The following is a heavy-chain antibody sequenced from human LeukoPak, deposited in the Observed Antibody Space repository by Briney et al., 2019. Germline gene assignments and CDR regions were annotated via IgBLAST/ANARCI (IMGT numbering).Heavy chain of an antibody. D-gene: IGHD4-17*01. CDR2: FDPEEGET. V-gene: IGHV1-24*01. CDR3: ARGGTVLRPNSPYDY. CDR1: GYTLTELS. Sequence: ASVKVSCKVSGYTLTELSMHWVRQAPGKGLEWMGGFDPEEGETIYAQKFQGRVTMTRDTSTSTVYMELSSLRSDDTAVYYCARGGTVLRPNSPYDYWGQGTLVTVSS. J-gene: IGHJ4*02.